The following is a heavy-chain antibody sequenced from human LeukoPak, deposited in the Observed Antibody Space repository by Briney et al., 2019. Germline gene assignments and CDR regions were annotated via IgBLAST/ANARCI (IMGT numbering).Heavy chain of an antibody. V-gene: IGHV3-9*01. D-gene: IGHD2-2*02. CDR3: AKASFPAAIIGWFDP. CDR1: GFTFDDYA. CDR2: ISWNSDST. J-gene: IGHJ5*02. Sequence: AGGSLRLSCAASGFTFDDYAMHWVRQGPGKGLEWVSGISWNSDSTGYADSVKGRFTISRDNARNSLYLQMNSLRDEDTALYYCAKASFPAAIIGWFDPWGQGTLVTVSS.